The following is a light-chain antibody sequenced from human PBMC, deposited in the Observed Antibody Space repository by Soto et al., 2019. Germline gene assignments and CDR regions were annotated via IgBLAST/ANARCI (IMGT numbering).Light chain of an antibody. CDR3: SSYTGYSTPV. Sequence: QSLVTQPATVFGSPGQSISISSTGTGSDVGGYNYVSWYQQHPGKAPKLMIYDVSNRPSGVSDRFSGSKSGNTASRTISGLQAEDEADYYCSSYTGYSTPVFGTGTKVTVL. CDR1: GSDVGGYNY. J-gene: IGLJ1*01. CDR2: DVS. V-gene: IGLV2-14*01.